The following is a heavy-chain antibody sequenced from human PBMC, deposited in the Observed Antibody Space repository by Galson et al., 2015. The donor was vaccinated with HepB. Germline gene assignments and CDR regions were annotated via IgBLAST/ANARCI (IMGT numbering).Heavy chain of an antibody. CDR2: TIPILGIA. CDR1: GGTFSSYA. V-gene: IGHV1-69*04. J-gene: IGHJ6*03. CDR3: ARDGGIQYYYYYMDV. D-gene: IGHD5-18*01. Sequence: SVKVSCKASGGTFSSYAISWVRQAPGQGLEWMGRTIPILGIANYAQKFQGRVTITADRSTSTAYMELSSLRSEDTAVYYCARDGGIQYYYYYMDVWGKGTTVTVSS.